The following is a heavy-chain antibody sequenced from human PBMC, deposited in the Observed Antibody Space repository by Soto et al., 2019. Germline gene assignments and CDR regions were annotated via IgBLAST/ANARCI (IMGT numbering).Heavy chain of an antibody. D-gene: IGHD3-16*01. J-gene: IGHJ4*02. V-gene: IGHV4-39*01. CDR3: ARHAAYDSVWGKSDGSDY. CDR2: MYYSGAT. CDR1: GGSISSNSYY. Sequence: QLQLQESGPGLVKPSETLSLACTVSGGSISSNSYYWDWIRQPPGKGLEWIGSMYYSGATYHNPSLQSRVTISVHTSKNQFSLRLSSVTAADTAVYYCARHAAYDSVWGKSDGSDYWGQGTLVTVSS.